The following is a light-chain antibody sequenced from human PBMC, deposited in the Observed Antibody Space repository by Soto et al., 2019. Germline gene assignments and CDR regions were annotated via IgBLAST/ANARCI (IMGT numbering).Light chain of an antibody. V-gene: IGLV1-44*01. CDR2: STD. CDR3: ATWDDSLNAYV. J-gene: IGLJ1*01. CDR1: SSNIGSNT. Sequence: QLVLTQPPSASGTPGQRVTISCSGSSSNIGSNTVNWYQHLPGTAPKLLIYSTDQRPSGVPDRFSGSKSGTSASLAIRGLQSEDEADYYCATWDDSLNAYVFGTGTKLTVL.